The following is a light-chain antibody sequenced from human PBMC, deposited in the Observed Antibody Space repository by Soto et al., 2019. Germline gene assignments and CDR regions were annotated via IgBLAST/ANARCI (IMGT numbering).Light chain of an antibody. J-gene: IGKJ4*01. CDR2: AAS. CDR3: QQLNSYPLT. V-gene: IGKV1-9*01. Sequence: DIQLTQSPSFLSASVGDKVTITCRACQAISSSLAWYQQNPGKAPKLLIYAASTLQSGVPSRFSGSGSGTEFTLTISSLQPEDFATYYCQQLNSYPLTFGGGAKVEI. CDR1: QAISSS.